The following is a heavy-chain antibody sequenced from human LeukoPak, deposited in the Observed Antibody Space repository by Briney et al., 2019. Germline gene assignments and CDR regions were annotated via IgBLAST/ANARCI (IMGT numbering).Heavy chain of an antibody. Sequence: GASVKVSCKASGYTFTSYYMHWVRQAPGQGLEWMGIINPSGGSTSYAQKFQGRVTMTRDMSTSTVYMELSSLRSEDTAVYYCARSGGSRDHSAKIDYWGQGTLVTVSS. V-gene: IGHV1-46*01. D-gene: IGHD2-15*01. CDR3: ARSGGSRDHSAKIDY. J-gene: IGHJ4*02. CDR1: GYTFTSYY. CDR2: INPSGGST.